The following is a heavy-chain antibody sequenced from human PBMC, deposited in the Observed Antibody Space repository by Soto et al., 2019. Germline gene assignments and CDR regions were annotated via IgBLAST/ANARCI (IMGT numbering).Heavy chain of an antibody. CDR3: SRRAPEGFDP. CDR2: INSSGST. CDR1: GGSFGSSAYY. V-gene: IGHV4-39*01. J-gene: IGHJ5*02. Sequence: SDTLSLTCTVSGGSFGSSAYYWGWIRRAPGKGLEWIGSINSSGSTFSNPSLKSRVTLSVDTSKNQFSLKLTSVTAADTALYYCSRRAPEGFDPWGQGTLVTAPQ.